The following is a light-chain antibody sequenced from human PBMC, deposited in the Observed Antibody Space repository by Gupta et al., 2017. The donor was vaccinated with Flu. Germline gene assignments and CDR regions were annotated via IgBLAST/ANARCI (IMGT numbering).Light chain of an antibody. CDR2: LNSDGSH. CDR3: QTWGTGILV. Sequence: SGHSSYAIAWHQQQPEKGTRYLMKLNSDGSHSKGDGIPDRFSGSSSGAERYLTISSLQSEDEADYYCQTWGTGILVFGGGTKLTVL. V-gene: IGLV4-69*01. CDR1: SGHSSYA. J-gene: IGLJ2*01.